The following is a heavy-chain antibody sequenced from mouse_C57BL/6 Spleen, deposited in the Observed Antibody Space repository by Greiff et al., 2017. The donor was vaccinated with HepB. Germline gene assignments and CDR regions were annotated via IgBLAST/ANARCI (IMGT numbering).Heavy chain of an antibody. J-gene: IGHJ2*01. CDR1: GFTFSSYA. CDR2: ISDGGSYT. Sequence: EVKLVESGGGLVKPGGSLKLSCAASGFTFSSYAMSWVRQTPEKRLEWVATISDGGSYTYYPDNVKGRFTISRDNAKNNLYLQMSHLKSEDTAMYYCAREGTTVVAEYYFDYWGQGTTLTVSP. CDR3: AREGTTVVAEYYFDY. V-gene: IGHV5-4*01. D-gene: IGHD1-1*01.